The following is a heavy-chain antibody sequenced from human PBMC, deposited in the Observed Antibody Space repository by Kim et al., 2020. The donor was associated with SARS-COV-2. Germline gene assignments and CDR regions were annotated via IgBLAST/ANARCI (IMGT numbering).Heavy chain of an antibody. CDR2: GNA. CDR3: VRSWKATACI. V-gene: IGHV4-61*03. J-gene: IGHJ4*02. Sequence: GNANYNPHLKSRVTIAVDTSKNHFSLILSSVTAADTAVYYCVRSWKATACIWGQGTLVTVSS. D-gene: IGHD6-13*01.